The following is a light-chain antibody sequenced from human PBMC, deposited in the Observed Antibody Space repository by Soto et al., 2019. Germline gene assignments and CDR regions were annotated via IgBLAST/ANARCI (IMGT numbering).Light chain of an antibody. Sequence: EIVLTQSPAILSMSPGERATLSCRASQSVSSYFAWYQQKPGQAPRLLIYDASNRATGVPARFSGSGSGTDFTLAISSLEPEDFADYYCQQRRYWPVTFGQGTKV. J-gene: IGKJ1*01. CDR3: QQRRYWPVT. CDR1: QSVSSY. CDR2: DAS. V-gene: IGKV3-11*01.